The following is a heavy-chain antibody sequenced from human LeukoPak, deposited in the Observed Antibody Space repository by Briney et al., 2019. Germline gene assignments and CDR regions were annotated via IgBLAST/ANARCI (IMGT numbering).Heavy chain of an antibody. CDR2: INLEGSST. CDR3: ARDPIGYSYVDY. CDR1: GFTFSSYW. V-gene: IGHV3-74*01. J-gene: IGHJ4*02. D-gene: IGHD5-18*01. Sequence: GGSLRLSCTISGFTFSSYWMHWVRQAPGKGLVWVSRINLEGSSTNYADSVKGRFTISRDNAKNTLYLQMNSLRAEDTALYYCARDPIGYSYVDYWGQGTLVTVSS.